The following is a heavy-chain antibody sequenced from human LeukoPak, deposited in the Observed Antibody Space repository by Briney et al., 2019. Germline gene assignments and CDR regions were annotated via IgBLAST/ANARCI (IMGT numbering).Heavy chain of an antibody. D-gene: IGHD2-2*03. CDR3: ARVDRGYYYYYYMDV. CDR2: IKQDGSEK. J-gene: IGHJ6*03. V-gene: IGHV3-7*01. CDR1: GFTFSSYW. Sequence: GGSLRLSCAASGFTFSSYWMSWVRQASGKGLEWVANIKQDGSEKYYVDSVRGRFTISRDNAKNSLYLQMNSLSAEDTAVYYCARVDRGYYYYYYMDVWGKGTTVTVSS.